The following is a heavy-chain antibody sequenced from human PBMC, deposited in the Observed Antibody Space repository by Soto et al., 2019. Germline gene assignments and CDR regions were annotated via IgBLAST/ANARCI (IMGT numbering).Heavy chain of an antibody. V-gene: IGHV1-58*01. Sequence: SVKVSCKASGYTSTSYALHWVRQARGQRLEWIGWIDVGSGNTKYAQKFQERVTITRDMSTSTAYMELSSLRSEDTAVYYCAALPGDNPLWGQGTLVTV. D-gene: IGHD2-21*01. J-gene: IGHJ4*02. CDR1: GYTSTSYA. CDR2: IDVGSGNT. CDR3: AALPGDNPL.